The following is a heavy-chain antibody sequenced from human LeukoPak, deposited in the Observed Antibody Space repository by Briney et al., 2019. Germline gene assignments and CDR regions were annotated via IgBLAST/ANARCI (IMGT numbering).Heavy chain of an antibody. J-gene: IGHJ2*01. D-gene: IGHD1-26*01. CDR2: IYYSEST. Sequence: SGTLSLTCTVSGGSISSYYWSWIRQPPGKGLEWIGYIYYSESTNYNPSLKSRVTISVDTSKNQFSLKLSSVTAADTAVYYCARVVVGATTTSFWYFDLWGRGTLVTVSS. CDR3: ARVVVGATTTSFWYFDL. V-gene: IGHV4-59*01. CDR1: GGSISSYY.